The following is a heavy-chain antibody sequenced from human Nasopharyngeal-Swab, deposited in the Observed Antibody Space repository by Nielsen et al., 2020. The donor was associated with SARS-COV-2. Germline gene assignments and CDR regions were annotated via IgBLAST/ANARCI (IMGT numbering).Heavy chain of an antibody. J-gene: IGHJ6*02. D-gene: IGHD3-3*01. Sequence: GGSRRLSCAASGFTFNNYNFTWVRQAQGKGLEWVSSISSSRSYIYYADSVKGRFTISRDNAKNSLYLQMNSLRAEDTAVYYCARDGLDYDFWSAYFMDVWGQGTTVTVSS. V-gene: IGHV3-21*01. CDR1: GFTFNNYN. CDR3: ARDGLDYDFWSAYFMDV. CDR2: ISSSRSYI.